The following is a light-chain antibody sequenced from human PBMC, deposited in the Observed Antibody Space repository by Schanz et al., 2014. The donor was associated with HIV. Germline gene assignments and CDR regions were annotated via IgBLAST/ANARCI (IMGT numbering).Light chain of an antibody. Sequence: QSALTQPRSVSGSPGQSVTISCTGTSSDVGGYNYVSWYQEHPGKAPKLMIYEVTKRPSGVPDRFSGSKSGNTASLTVSGLQAEDEADYYCSSYAANNNGVFGGGTKLTVL. CDR3: SSYAANNNGV. CDR1: SSDVGGYNY. CDR2: EVT. J-gene: IGLJ3*02. V-gene: IGLV2-8*01.